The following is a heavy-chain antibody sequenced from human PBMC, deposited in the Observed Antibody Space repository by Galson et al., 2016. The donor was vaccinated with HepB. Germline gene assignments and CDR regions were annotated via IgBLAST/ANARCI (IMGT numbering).Heavy chain of an antibody. CDR3: ARRTRYNWNYGSFYYGMDV. J-gene: IGHJ6*02. V-gene: IGHV4-39*07. CDR1: GGSISSGYYY. D-gene: IGHD1-7*01. CDR2: INHRGST. Sequence: SETLSLTRTVSGGSISSGYYYWSWIRQPPGKGLEWIGEINHRGSTNYNPSLESRVTISVDTSKNQFSLRLSSVTAADTAVYYCARRTRYNWNYGSFYYGMDVWGQGTTVTVSS.